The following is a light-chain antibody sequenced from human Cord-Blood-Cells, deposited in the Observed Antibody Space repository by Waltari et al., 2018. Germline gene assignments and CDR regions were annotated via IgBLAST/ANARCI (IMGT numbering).Light chain of an antibody. CDR3: HQANSFALT. CDR2: AAS. V-gene: IGKV1D-12*01. J-gene: IGKJ4*01. CDR1: EGISSG. Sequence: DIQMTQSPSSVSESVEDRATTTCRAGEGISSGLAWYEQKPVKAPKLLICAASSWQSGVPSMFGGSVCGTDLTLTIIILQPEDVRTLYWHQANSFALTVGRLIKEEIK.